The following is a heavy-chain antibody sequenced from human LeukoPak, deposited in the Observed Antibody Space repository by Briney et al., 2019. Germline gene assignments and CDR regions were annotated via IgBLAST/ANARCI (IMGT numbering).Heavy chain of an antibody. V-gene: IGHV1-2*02. CDR2: INPKTGDT. Sequence: ASVKVSCKASGYTFTGQYLYWARKIPGQGLEWMGWINPKTGDTDSAQNFRGRVTMTRDTSISTVYMEVSRLTSDDTAVYYCARGYYGMDVWGQGTTVTVSS. CDR3: ARGYYGMDV. J-gene: IGHJ6*02. CDR1: GYTFTGQY.